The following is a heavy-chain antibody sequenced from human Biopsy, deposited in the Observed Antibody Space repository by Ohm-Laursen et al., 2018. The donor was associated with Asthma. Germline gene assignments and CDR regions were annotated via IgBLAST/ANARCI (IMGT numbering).Heavy chain of an antibody. J-gene: IGHJ6*02. CDR3: VRGSSSWHHGPFHYYYGLDV. D-gene: IGHD6-13*01. CDR2: IYYSGTT. Sequence: TLSLTCSLSSGSGGYMRSGNYYWGWIRQPPGKGLEWIGSIYYSGTTYYNPSLESRVTVSADPSKTQFSPKLTSVTAADTAVYYCVRGSSSWHHGPFHYYYGLDVWGQGTTATVSS. V-gene: IGHV4-39*01. CDR1: SGSGGYMRSGNYY.